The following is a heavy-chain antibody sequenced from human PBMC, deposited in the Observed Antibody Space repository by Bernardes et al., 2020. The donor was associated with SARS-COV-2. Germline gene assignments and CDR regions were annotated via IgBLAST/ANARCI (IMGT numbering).Heavy chain of an antibody. CDR2: IKSNTDGGTA. Sequence: GGSLRLSRAASGFVFSNAWMNWVRQAPGKGLEWVGRIKSNTDGGTAAYAAPVTGRVTISRDDSKNTLYLQINSLKAEDTAMYYCTTKWGMGEGPTWYYFDHWGQGALVTVSS. D-gene: IGHD1-26*01. J-gene: IGHJ4*02. CDR1: GFVFSNAW. V-gene: IGHV3-15*01. CDR3: TTKWGMGEGPTWYYFDH.